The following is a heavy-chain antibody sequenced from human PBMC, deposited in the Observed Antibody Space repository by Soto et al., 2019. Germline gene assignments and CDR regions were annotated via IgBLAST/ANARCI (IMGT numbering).Heavy chain of an antibody. CDR2: ISYDGSNK. CDR3: ANDPAPYYGSGRYESSPDD. CDR1: GFTFSSYG. D-gene: IGHD3-10*01. J-gene: IGHJ4*02. Sequence: QVQLVESGGGVVQPGRSLRLSCAASGFTFSSYGMHWVRQAPGKGLEWVAVISYDGSNKYYADSVKGRFTISRDNSKNMLYLQMNSLRAEDTAVYYCANDPAPYYGSGRYESSPDDWGQGTLVTVSP. V-gene: IGHV3-30*18.